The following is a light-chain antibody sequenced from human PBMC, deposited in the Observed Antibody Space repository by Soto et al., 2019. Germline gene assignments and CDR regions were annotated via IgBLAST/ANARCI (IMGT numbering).Light chain of an antibody. Sequence: DIQMTQSPSTLSATVGDRVTGTCVASQSINNWLAWYQQKPGKAPKLLIYKAFSLESGVPSRFSGRGSGTEFTLTISSLQPDDFATYYCQQYNSYPWTFGQGTKVDIK. CDR1: QSINNW. V-gene: IGKV1-5*03. CDR2: KAF. CDR3: QQYNSYPWT. J-gene: IGKJ1*01.